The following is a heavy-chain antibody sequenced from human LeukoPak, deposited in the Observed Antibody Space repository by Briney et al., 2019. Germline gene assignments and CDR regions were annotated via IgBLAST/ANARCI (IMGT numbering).Heavy chain of an antibody. Sequence: GGSLRLSCAASGFTFSDYYMSWIRQAPGKGLEWVANIKQDGSEKYYVDSVKGRFTISRDNAKNSLYLQMNSLRAGDTAVYYCARAHCSSTSCFFDYWGQGTLVTVSS. CDR3: ARAHCSSTSCFFDY. CDR1: GFTFSDYY. CDR2: IKQDGSEK. D-gene: IGHD2-2*01. J-gene: IGHJ4*02. V-gene: IGHV3-7*01.